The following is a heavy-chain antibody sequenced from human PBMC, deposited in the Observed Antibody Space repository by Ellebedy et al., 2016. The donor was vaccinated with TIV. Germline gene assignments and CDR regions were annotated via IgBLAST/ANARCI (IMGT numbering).Heavy chain of an antibody. CDR3: AKRRGYNYDDHAFDI. J-gene: IGHJ3*02. Sequence: GESLKISCAASGFTFDSYAMTWVRQAPGKGLEWVSSITGLGNNAYYADSVKGRFSISRDNSKNTLYLQMNSLRVEGTAVYYCAKRRGYNYDDHAFDIWGQGTVVTVSS. CDR2: ITGLGNNA. CDR1: GFTFDSYA. V-gene: IGHV3-23*01. D-gene: IGHD5-18*01.